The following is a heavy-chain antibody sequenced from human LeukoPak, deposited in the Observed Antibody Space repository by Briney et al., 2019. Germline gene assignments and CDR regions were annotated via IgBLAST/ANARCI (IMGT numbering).Heavy chain of an antibody. CDR2: LRGNDET. CDR1: GFSFRNYA. D-gene: IGHD1-1*01. J-gene: IGHJ4*02. Sequence: GGSLRLSCAASGFSFRNYAMSWVRQAPARGPEWVSSLRGNDETFYADSVKGRFTLSRDDSKNTVYLQPNNLRVEDTAIYYCARANWVSNADAVWWGQGTQVTVSS. CDR3: ARANWVSNADAVW. V-gene: IGHV3-23*01.